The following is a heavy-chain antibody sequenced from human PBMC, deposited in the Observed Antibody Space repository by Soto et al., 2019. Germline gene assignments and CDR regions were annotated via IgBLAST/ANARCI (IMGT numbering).Heavy chain of an antibody. V-gene: IGHV4-39*01. J-gene: IGHJ4*02. CDR1: GGSISSSSYY. CDR3: ARRGLLSYFDY. D-gene: IGHD3-10*01. CDR2: IYYSGST. Sequence: QLQLQESGPGLVKPSETLSLTCTVSGGSISSSSYYWGWIRQPPGKGLEWIGSIYYSGSTYYNPSLKSRVTISVDTSKNQFSLKLSSVTAADTAVYYCARRGLLSYFDYWGQGTLVTVSS.